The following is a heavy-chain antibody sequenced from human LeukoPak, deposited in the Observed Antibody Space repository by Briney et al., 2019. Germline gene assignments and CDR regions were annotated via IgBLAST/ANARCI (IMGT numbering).Heavy chain of an antibody. Sequence: SETLSLTCTVSGGSISSYYWNWIRQPAGKGLEWIGRIYSSGSTDYNPSLKSRVTMSVDTSKNQFSLKLSSVTAADTAVYYCASIWGLGAFDIWGQGTMVTVSS. D-gene: IGHD7-27*01. CDR1: GGSISSYY. CDR3: ASIWGLGAFDI. J-gene: IGHJ3*02. CDR2: IYSSGST. V-gene: IGHV4-4*07.